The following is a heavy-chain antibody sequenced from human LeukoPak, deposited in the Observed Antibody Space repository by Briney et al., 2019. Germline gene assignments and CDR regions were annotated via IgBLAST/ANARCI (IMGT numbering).Heavy chain of an antibody. Sequence: SQTLSLTCTVSGGSVSSGGNYWSWIRQHPGKGLGWIGYIYYSGSTYYNPSLESRVYISVDTSKNQFSLKLSSVTVADTAVYYCARYASGSYLGNWFDPWGQGTLVTVSS. CDR1: GGSVSSGGNY. CDR3: ARYASGSYLGNWFDP. CDR2: IYYSGST. V-gene: IGHV4-31*03. D-gene: IGHD3-10*01. J-gene: IGHJ5*02.